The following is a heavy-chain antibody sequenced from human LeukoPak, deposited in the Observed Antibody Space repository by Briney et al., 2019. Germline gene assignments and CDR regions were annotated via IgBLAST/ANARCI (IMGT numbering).Heavy chain of an antibody. CDR1: GGSINSGDYY. J-gene: IGHJ4*02. CDR2: IYYSGTA. D-gene: IGHD2-2*01. V-gene: IGHV4-30-4*01. CDR3: ARGGRNIVVVPAAMLSFDY. Sequence: SQTLSLTCTVSGGSINSGDYYWTWIRQPPGKGLECIGYIYYSGTAYCNPSLKSRVTMSVDTPKNQFSLKLSSVTAADTAVYYCARGGRNIVVVPAAMLSFDYWGQGTLVTVSS.